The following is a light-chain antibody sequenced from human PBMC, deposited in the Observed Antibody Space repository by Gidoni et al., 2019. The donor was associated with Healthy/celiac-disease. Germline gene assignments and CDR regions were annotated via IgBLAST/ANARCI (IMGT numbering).Light chain of an antibody. CDR3: QQYGSSPQT. Sequence: EIVLTQSPGTLSLSPGERATLSCRASQSVSSSYLAWYPQKPGQAPRLLIYGASSRATGLQDRFSGSGSGTDFTLTIIRLEPEDFAVYYCQQYGSSPQTFGQGTKLEIK. V-gene: IGKV3-20*01. CDR1: QSVSSSY. CDR2: GAS. J-gene: IGKJ2*01.